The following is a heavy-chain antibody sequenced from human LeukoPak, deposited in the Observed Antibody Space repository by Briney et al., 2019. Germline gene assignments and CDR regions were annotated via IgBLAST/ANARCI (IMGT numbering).Heavy chain of an antibody. CDR3: ARDPYSNYFDY. CDR1: GYTFTGYY. D-gene: IGHD5-18*01. CDR2: INPNNGGT. V-gene: IGHV1-2*02. Sequence: ASVKVSCKASGYTFTGYYMHWVRQAPGQGLEWMGWINPNNGGTNYAQKFQGRVTMTRDTSISTAYMELNRLRSDDTAVYYCARDPYSNYFDYWGQETLVTVSS. J-gene: IGHJ4*02.